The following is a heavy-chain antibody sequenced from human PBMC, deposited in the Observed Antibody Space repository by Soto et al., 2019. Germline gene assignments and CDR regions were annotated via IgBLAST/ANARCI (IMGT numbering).Heavy chain of an antibody. CDR1: GFTFSSYG. V-gene: IGHV3-30*18. J-gene: IGHJ5*02. Sequence: GGSLRLSCAASGFTFSSYGMHWVRQAPGKGLEWVAVISYDGSNKYYADSVKGRFTISRDNSKNTLYLQMNSLRAEDTAVYYCAKDSMWIAVAGEWWFDPWGQGTLVTVSS. CDR3: AKDSMWIAVAGEWWFDP. CDR2: ISYDGSNK. D-gene: IGHD6-19*01.